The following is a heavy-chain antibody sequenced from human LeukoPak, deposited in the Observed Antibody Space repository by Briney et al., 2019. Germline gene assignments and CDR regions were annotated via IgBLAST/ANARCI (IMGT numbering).Heavy chain of an antibody. CDR3: ARGGPDTPFDY. V-gene: IGHV3-33*01. CDR1: GFTFSNFG. D-gene: IGHD2-15*01. J-gene: IGHJ4*02. Sequence: GGSLRLSCVTSGFTFSNFGMHWVRQAPGKGLEWVAVIWFDGSNKNCGDSVKGRFTISRDNYKNMLYLEMNSLRAEDTAMYFCARGGPDTPFDYWGQGTLVTVSS. CDR2: IWFDGSNK.